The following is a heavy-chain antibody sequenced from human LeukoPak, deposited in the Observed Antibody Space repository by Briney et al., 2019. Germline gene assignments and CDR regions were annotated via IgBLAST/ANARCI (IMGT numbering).Heavy chain of an antibody. Sequence: ASVKVSCKASGYTFTSYYMHWVRQAPGQGLEWMGIINPSGGSTSYAQKFQGRVTMTRDTSTSTVYMELSSLRSEDTAVYYCARTSRITMFESGFPHFDYWGQGTLVTVSS. CDR3: ARTSRITMFESGFPHFDY. D-gene: IGHD3-3*01. CDR1: GYTFTSYY. CDR2: INPSGGST. J-gene: IGHJ4*02. V-gene: IGHV1-46*01.